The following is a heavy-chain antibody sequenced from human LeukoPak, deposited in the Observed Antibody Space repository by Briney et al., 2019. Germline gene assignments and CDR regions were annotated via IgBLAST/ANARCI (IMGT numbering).Heavy chain of an antibody. D-gene: IGHD5-18*01. Sequence: GGSLRLSCAASGFTFSSYAMSWVRQAPGKGLEWVSAISGSGGSTYYADSVKGRFTISRDNSKNTLYLQMISLRAEDTAVYYCASLSWDTAHFDYWGQGTLVTVSS. CDR1: GFTFSSYA. V-gene: IGHV3-23*01. CDR3: ASLSWDTAHFDY. J-gene: IGHJ4*02. CDR2: ISGSGGST.